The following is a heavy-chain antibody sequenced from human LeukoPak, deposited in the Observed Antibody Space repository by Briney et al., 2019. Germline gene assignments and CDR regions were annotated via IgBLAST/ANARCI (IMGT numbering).Heavy chain of an antibody. CDR2: ISTYNGNT. D-gene: IGHD1-1*01. CDR1: SYSFTNYG. Sequence: ASVKVSCKASSYSFTNYGISWVRQAPGQGLEWMGWISTYNGNTNYAQKLQGRVTMTTDTSTSTAYMELRSLRSDDTAVYYCARDGGDWNDENFDYWGQGTLVTVSS. CDR3: ARDGGDWNDENFDY. V-gene: IGHV1-18*01. J-gene: IGHJ4*02.